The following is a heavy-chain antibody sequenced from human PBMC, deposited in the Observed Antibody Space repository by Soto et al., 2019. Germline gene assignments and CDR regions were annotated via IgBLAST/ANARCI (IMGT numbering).Heavy chain of an antibody. J-gene: IGHJ4*02. CDR3: FTGTRIYRGAPPFDY. D-gene: IGHD1-1*01. CDR1: GYTFTGYY. CDR2: INPNSGGT. Sequence: ASVKVSCKASGYTFTGYYIHWVRQAPGQGLEWMGWINPNSGGTNYAQKFQGRVTMTRDTPISTAYMELSRLRSDDTAVYYCFTGTRIYRGAPPFDYWGQGTLVTVSS. V-gene: IGHV1-2*02.